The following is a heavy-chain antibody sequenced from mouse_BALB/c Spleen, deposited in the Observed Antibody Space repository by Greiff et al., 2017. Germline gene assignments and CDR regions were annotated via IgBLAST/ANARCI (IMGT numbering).Heavy chain of an antibody. Sequence: EVKVVESGGGLVQPGGSLKLSCAASGFTFSSYTMSWVRQTPEKRLEWVAYISNGGGSTYYPDTVKGRFTISRDNAKNTLYLQMSSLKSEDTAMYYCARREEGWYFDVWGAGTTVTVSS. CDR2: ISNGGGST. V-gene: IGHV5-12-2*01. CDR3: ARREEGWYFDV. CDR1: GFTFSSYT. J-gene: IGHJ1*01.